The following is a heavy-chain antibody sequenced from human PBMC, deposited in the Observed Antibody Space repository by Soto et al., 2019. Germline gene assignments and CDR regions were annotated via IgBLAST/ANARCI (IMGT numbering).Heavy chain of an antibody. CDR1: GGSISSGGYY. Sequence: QVQLQESGPGLVKPSQTLSLTCTVSGGSISSGGYYWSWIRQYPGKGLDWIGYIYFSGTTYYNPSLKSRVTISLDTSKNQFSLKLSSVTAADTAVYYCARDRGVGNXXDPXGQGTLV. J-gene: IGHJ5*02. CDR3: ARDRGVGNXXDP. V-gene: IGHV4-31*03. CDR2: IYFSGTT. D-gene: IGHD1-26*01.